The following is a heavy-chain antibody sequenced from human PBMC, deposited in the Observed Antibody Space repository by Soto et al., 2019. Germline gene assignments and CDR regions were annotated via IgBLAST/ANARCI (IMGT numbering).Heavy chain of an antibody. CDR1: GFTFSSYA. D-gene: IGHD1-7*01. CDR3: AKYSELPYEAYLQQ. CDR2: ISSNGGRT. J-gene: IGHJ1*01. V-gene: IGHV3-23*01. Sequence: GSLRLSCAASGFTFSSYAMSWVRQAPGKGLEWVSAISSNGGRTFYADSLRGRFTISRDNSKSALYLQMNNLRAEDTAIYYCAKYSELPYEAYLQQWGQGTLVTVSS.